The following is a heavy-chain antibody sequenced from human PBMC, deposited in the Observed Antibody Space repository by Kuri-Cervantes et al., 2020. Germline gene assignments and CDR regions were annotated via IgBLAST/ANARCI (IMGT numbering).Heavy chain of an antibody. D-gene: IGHD6-13*01. Sequence: GGSLSLSCAASGFTFSSYWMHWVRQAPGKGLVWVSRINSDGSSTSYADSVKGRFTISRDNAKNTLYLQMNSLRAEDTAVYYCARLGIAAAGTPDDYWGQGTLVTVSS. CDR2: INSDGSST. CDR3: ARLGIAAAGTPDDY. CDR1: GFTFSSYW. V-gene: IGHV3-74*01. J-gene: IGHJ4*02.